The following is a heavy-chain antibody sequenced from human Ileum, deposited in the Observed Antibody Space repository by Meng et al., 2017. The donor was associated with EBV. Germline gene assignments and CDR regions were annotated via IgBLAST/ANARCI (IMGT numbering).Heavy chain of an antibody. J-gene: IGHJ4*02. CDR3: ARNSESGSYIDY. Sequence: QVQRQESGPGLVKPSDTLSLPCAVSGYSISTTNWWGWIRQPPGKGLEWIGHIYYSGTTYNNPSLKSRVTMSIDPSKNQFSLKLSSVTAVDTAVYYCARNSESGSYIDYWGLGTLVTVSS. V-gene: IGHV4-28*01. D-gene: IGHD1-26*01. CDR1: GYSISTTNW. CDR2: IYYSGTT.